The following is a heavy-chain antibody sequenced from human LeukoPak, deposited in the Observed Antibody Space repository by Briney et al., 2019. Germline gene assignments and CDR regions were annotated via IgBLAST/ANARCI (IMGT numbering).Heavy chain of an antibody. CDR1: GFTFSDYA. V-gene: IGHV3-23*01. CDR2: ISGSAEST. J-gene: IGHJ1*01. D-gene: IGHD2-15*01. Sequence: GGSLRLSCAASGFTFSDYAMRWVRQAPGRGLEWVSTISGSAESTYYADSMKGRFIVSRDNSKNTLHLQMSSLRAGDTAVYYCAKAAARDYFEHWGQGTLVTVSS. CDR3: AKAAARDYFEH.